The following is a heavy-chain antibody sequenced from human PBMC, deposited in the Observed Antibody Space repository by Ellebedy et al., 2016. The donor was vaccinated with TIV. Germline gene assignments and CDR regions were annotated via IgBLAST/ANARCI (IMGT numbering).Heavy chain of an antibody. CDR2: ISSSGSTI. CDR3: ARTSSSRYEWFDP. CDR1: GFTFSDYY. J-gene: IGHJ5*02. D-gene: IGHD6-13*01. Sequence: GGSLRLSCAASGFTFSDYYMSWIRQAPGKGLEWVSYISSSGSTIYYADSVKGRFTISRDNAKNSLYLRVNSLRAEATAVYYCARTSSSRYEWFDPWGQGTLVTVSS. V-gene: IGHV3-11*01.